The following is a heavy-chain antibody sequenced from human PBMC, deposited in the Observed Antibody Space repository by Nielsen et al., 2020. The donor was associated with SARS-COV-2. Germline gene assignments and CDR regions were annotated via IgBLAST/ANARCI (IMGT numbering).Heavy chain of an antibody. CDR1: GFTFSTYW. V-gene: IGHV3-74*01. CDR3: ACRQDGYNYDTQ. CDR2: IHNDGSVT. Sequence: GGSLRLSCAASGFTFSTYWMHWVRQAPGKGLVWVARIHNDGSVTNYVDSVTGRFAISRDNARNTVYLQMNRLGAEDTAVYYCACRQDGYNYDTQWGQGTRVTVSS. J-gene: IGHJ4*02. D-gene: IGHD5-24*01.